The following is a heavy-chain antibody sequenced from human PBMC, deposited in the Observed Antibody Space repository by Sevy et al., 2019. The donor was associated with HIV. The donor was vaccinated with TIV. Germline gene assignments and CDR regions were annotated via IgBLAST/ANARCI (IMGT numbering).Heavy chain of an antibody. CDR2: IYSGGST. D-gene: IGHD5-12*01. CDR1: GFTVSSNY. J-gene: IGHJ3*02. CDR3: AREGGRWLQLWAFDI. Sequence: GGSLRLSCAASGFTVSSNYMSWVRQAPGKGLEWVSVIYSGGSTYYADSVKGRFTISRENSKNTLYLQMNSLRAEDTAVYYWAREGGRWLQLWAFDIWGQGTMVTVSS. V-gene: IGHV3-53*01.